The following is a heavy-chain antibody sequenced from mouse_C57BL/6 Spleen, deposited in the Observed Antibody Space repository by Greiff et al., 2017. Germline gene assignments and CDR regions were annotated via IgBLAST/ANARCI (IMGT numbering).Heavy chain of an antibody. Sequence: VQLQQPGAELVKPGASVKMSCKASGYTFTSYWLPWVKQRPGQGLEWIGDIYPGRGSTNYNEKFKGKATLTVDTSSSTAYMQLSSLTSEDSAVYYCARSIYDGYYNNYWGKGTTLTVAS. CDR1: GYTFTSYW. V-gene: IGHV1-55*01. CDR2: IYPGRGST. J-gene: IGHJ2*01. D-gene: IGHD2-3*01. CDR3: ARSIYDGYYNNY.